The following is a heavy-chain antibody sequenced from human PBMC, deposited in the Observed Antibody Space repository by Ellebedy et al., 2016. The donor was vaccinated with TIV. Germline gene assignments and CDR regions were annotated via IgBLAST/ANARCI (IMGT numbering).Heavy chain of an antibody. D-gene: IGHD6-19*01. CDR2: IKYDGADK. CDR1: GFTFSVTW. J-gene: IGHJ5*02. CDR3: ARDVWGGGWA. V-gene: IGHV3-7*01. Sequence: PGGSLRLSCAASGFTFSVTWMSWARQAPGKGLEWVARIKYDGADKDYVDSVKGRFTISRDNAKNSLYLQMNSLGAEDTAVYYCARDVWGGGWAWGQGTPVTVSS.